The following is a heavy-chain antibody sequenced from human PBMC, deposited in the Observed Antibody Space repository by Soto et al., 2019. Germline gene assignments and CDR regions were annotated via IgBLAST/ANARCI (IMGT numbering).Heavy chain of an antibody. V-gene: IGHV3-23*01. CDR2: ISGSGGST. D-gene: IGHD3-9*01. J-gene: IGHJ6*02. CDR3: AKAVNYDILTGYLNYYYCYGMDV. CDR1: GFPFSSYA. Sequence: PGGSLRLSCAASGFPFSSYAMSWVRQAPGKGLEWVSAISGSGGSTYYADSVKGRFTISRDNSKNTLYLQMTSLRAEDTAVYYCAKAVNYDILTGYLNYYYCYGMDVWGQGTTVTVAS.